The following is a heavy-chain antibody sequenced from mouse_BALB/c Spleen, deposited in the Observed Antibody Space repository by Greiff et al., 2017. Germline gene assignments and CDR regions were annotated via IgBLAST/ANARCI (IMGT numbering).Heavy chain of an antibody. V-gene: IGHV5-12-2*01. Sequence: EVKLVESGGGLVQPGGSLKLSCAASGFTFSSYTMSWVRQTPEKRLEWVAYISNGGGSTYYPDTVKGRFTISRDNAKNTLYLQMSSLKSEDTAMYYCARQDRYDSGFDYWGQGTTLTVSS. J-gene: IGHJ2*01. CDR2: ISNGGGST. CDR3: ARQDRYDSGFDY. CDR1: GFTFSSYT. D-gene: IGHD2-14*01.